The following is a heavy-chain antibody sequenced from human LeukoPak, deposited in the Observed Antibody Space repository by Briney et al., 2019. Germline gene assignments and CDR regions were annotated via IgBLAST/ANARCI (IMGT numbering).Heavy chain of an antibody. CDR2: ISSGPTYI. Sequence: GGSLRLSCAASGFTFSSYNMNWVRQAPGKGLEWVSSISSGPTYIYYADSVKGRFTISRDNSKNTLYLRMNSLRAEDTAVYYCARDQTYCSSPSCYSDYWGQGTLVTVSS. CDR1: GFTFSSYN. CDR3: ARDQTYCSSPSCYSDY. V-gene: IGHV3-21*01. J-gene: IGHJ4*02. D-gene: IGHD2-2*01.